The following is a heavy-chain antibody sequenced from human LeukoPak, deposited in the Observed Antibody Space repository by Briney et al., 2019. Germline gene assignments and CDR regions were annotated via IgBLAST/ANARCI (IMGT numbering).Heavy chain of an antibody. V-gene: IGHV3-49*03. CDR3: TRVPSYYTSGSYQIH. D-gene: IGHD3-10*01. CDR2: IRSKAYGGTT. J-gene: IGHJ4*02. Sequence: GGSLRLSCSGSGFAFGDYTMSWFRQAPGKGLEWVGFIRSKAYGGTTEYAASVKGRFTISRDDSKSIAYLRMNSLKTEDTAVYYCTRVPSYYTSGSYQIHWGQGTLVTVSS. CDR1: GFAFGDYT.